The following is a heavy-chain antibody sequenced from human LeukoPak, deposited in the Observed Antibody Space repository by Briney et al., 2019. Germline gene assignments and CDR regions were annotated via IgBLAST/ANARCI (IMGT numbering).Heavy chain of an antibody. CDR2: MKQEGSDK. Sequence: GGSLRLSCAGAGFTFSTYWMSWVRQAPGKGLEWVANMKQEGSDKYYVDSVKGRFTISRDNAKDSLFLQMSSLRAEDTAVYYCARARYCSSGSCYFDYWGQGTLVTVSS. J-gene: IGHJ4*02. D-gene: IGHD2-15*01. CDR1: GFTFSTYW. CDR3: ARARYCSSGSCYFDY. V-gene: IGHV3-7*05.